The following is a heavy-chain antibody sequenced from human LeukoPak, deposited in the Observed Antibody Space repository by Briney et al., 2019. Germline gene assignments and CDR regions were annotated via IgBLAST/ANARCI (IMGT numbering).Heavy chain of an antibody. D-gene: IGHD3-10*01. J-gene: IGHJ4*02. CDR1: EGTLSSYA. CDR3: ARGSGSGNYALGR. V-gene: IGHV1-69*04. Sequence: SVKVSCKAPEGTLSSYALSWVRQAPGQGLEWMGRIIPVLSLTNYEEKFRDRLTIIADKATSTAYMELTNLTSADTAVYFCARGSGSGNYALGRWGQGTLVTVSS. CDR2: IIPVLSLT.